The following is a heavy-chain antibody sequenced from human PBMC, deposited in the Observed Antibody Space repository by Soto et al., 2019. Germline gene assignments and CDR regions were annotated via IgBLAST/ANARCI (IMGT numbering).Heavy chain of an antibody. CDR1: GYAFTSYG. CDR2: ISAYNGST. Sequence: ASVKVSCKASGYAFTSYGISWVRQAPGQGLEWMGWISAYNGSTNYAQKLQGRVTMTTDTSTSTAYMELRSLRSDDTAVYYCARFIVVVPAAISHYYYYGMDVWGQGTTVTVSS. D-gene: IGHD2-2*02. J-gene: IGHJ6*02. CDR3: ARFIVVVPAAISHYYYYGMDV. V-gene: IGHV1-18*01.